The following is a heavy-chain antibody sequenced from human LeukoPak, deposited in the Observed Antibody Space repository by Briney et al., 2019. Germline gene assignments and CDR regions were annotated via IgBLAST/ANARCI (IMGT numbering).Heavy chain of an antibody. Sequence: GGSLRLSCVASGSAVGSNYMSWVRQAPGKGLEWVSLIYSGGAIRYADSVKGRFTISRDSSKNTLFLQMNDLTVEDTARYYCARHPGNWGQGILVTVSS. V-gene: IGHV3-53*01. J-gene: IGHJ4*02. D-gene: IGHD1-1*01. CDR2: IYSGGAI. CDR3: ARHPGN. CDR1: GSAVGSNY.